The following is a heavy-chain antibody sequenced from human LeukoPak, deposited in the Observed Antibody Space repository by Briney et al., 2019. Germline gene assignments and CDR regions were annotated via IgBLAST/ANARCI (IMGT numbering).Heavy chain of an antibody. D-gene: IGHD3-3*01. CDR3: VRTYFDFWSGQYFDY. CDR1: GYTLTELS. V-gene: IGHV1-24*01. CDR2: FDPEDGET. Sequence: ASVKVSCKVSGYTLTELSMHWVRQAPGKGLEWMGGFDPEDGETIYAQKFQGRVTMTEDTSTDTAYMELSSLRSEDTAVYYCVRTYFDFWSGQYFDYWGQGTLVTVSS. J-gene: IGHJ4*02.